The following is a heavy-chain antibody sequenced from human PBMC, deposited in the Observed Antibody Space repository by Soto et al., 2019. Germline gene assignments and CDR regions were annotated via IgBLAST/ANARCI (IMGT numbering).Heavy chain of an antibody. CDR1: GFTFSSYA. CDR3: ARSGRWLQEKPLDY. J-gene: IGHJ4*02. CDR2: ISYDGSNK. D-gene: IGHD3-10*01. V-gene: IGHV3-30-3*01. Sequence: GGSLRLSCAASGFTFSSYAMHWVRQAPGKGLEWVAVISYDGSNKYYADSVKGRFTISRDNSKNTLYLQMNSLRAEDTAVYYCARSGRWLQEKPLDYWGQGTLVTVSS.